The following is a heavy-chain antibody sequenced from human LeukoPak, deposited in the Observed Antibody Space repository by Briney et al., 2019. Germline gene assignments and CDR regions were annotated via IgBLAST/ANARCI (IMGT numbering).Heavy chain of an antibody. CDR1: GYTFTNYG. CDR3: ARGRGSSTRLGYYYYYIDV. V-gene: IGHV7-4-1*02. D-gene: IGHD1-26*01. J-gene: IGHJ6*03. Sequence: ASVKVSCKASGYTFTNYGIHWVRQAPGPGLEWMGWINTNTGNPTYAQGFTGRFVFSLETSVSTSYLQISSLKAEDTAVYYCARGRGSSTRLGYYYYYIDVWGKGTTVTVSS. CDR2: INTNTGNP.